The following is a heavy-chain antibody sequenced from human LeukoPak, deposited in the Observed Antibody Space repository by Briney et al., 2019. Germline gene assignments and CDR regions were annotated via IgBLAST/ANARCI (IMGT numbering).Heavy chain of an antibody. CDR3: AREDYYDSSGYLDY. CDR1: GCSISSSVYY. V-gene: IGHV4-31*03. Sequence: SQTLSLTCTVSGCSISSSVYYWSWLRQHPGKGLEWIGYIYYSGTTYYNPSLKSRVTISVDTSKNQFSLKLFSVTAADTAVYYCAREDYYDSSGYLDYWGQGTLVTVSS. CDR2: IYYSGTT. D-gene: IGHD3-22*01. J-gene: IGHJ4*02.